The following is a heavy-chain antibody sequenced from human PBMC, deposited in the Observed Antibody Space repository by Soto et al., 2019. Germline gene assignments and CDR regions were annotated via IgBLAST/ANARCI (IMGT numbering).Heavy chain of an antibody. CDR3: ARTSGYDSYYYYYGMDV. CDR1: GGTFSSYA. J-gene: IGHJ6*02. CDR2: IIPIFGTA. Sequence: VKVSCKASGGTFSSYAISWVRQAPGQGLEWMGGIIPIFGTANYAQKFQGRVTITADESTSTAYMELSSLRSEDTAVYYCARTSGYDSYYYYYGMDVWGQGTTVTVSS. D-gene: IGHD5-12*01. V-gene: IGHV1-69*01.